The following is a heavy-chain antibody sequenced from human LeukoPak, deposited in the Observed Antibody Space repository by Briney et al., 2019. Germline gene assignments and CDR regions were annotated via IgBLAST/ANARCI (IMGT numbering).Heavy chain of an antibody. CDR3: ARSTSDP. V-gene: IGHV3-30*03. CDR1: GFTFSSYG. D-gene: IGHD1-1*01. J-gene: IGHJ5*02. Sequence: GRSLRLSCAASGFTFSSYGMHWVRQAPGKGLEWVAVISYDGSNKYYADSVKGRFTISRDNSKNTLSLQMNSLRAEDTAVYYCARSTSDPWGQGTLVTVSS. CDR2: ISYDGSNK.